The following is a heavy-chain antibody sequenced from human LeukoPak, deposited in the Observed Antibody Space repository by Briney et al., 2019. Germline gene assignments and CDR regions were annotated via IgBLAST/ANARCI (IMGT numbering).Heavy chain of an antibody. CDR1: GFTFETYW. V-gene: IGHV3-7*01. J-gene: IGHJ6*03. Sequence: GGSLRLSCEVSGFTFETYWMSWVRQAPGKGLEWVANIDEDGNEEHYVRSVKGRFTISRDNAKTLVYLQMNSLRGDDTAVYYCTRGETMDVWGKGTTVTVSS. D-gene: IGHD5-24*01. CDR2: IDEDGNEE. CDR3: TRGETMDV.